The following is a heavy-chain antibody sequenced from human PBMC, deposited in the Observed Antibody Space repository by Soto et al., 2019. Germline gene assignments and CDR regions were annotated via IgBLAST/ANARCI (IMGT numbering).Heavy chain of an antibody. CDR1: GFTFNSYG. CDR2: ISDDGRKK. D-gene: IGHD3-22*01. J-gene: IGHJ4*02. V-gene: IGHV3-30*18. CDR3: AKGDSGGDFDY. Sequence: QVQMVESGGGVVQPGRSLRLSCAASGFTFNSYGMHWVRQAPGKGLEWVAVISDDGRKKYYADSMEGRFTISRDNSKNTLYLQMTSLRPEDTAVYFCAKGDSGGDFDYWGQGTLVTVSS.